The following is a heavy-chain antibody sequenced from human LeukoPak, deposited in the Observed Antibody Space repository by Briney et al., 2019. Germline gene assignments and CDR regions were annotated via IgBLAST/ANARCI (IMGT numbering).Heavy chain of an antibody. V-gene: IGHV4-34*01. CDR1: GGSISSYY. Sequence: SETLSLTCTVSGGSISSYYWSWIRQPPGKGLEWIGEINHSGSTNYNPSLKSRVTISVDTSKNQFSLKLSSVTAADTAVYYCARGDYGGNSIWGQGTLVTVSS. D-gene: IGHD4-23*01. J-gene: IGHJ4*02. CDR3: ARGDYGGNSI. CDR2: INHSGST.